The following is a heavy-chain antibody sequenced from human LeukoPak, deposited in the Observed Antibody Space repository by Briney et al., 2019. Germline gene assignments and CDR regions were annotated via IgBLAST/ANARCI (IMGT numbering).Heavy chain of an antibody. CDR2: ISYDGSNK. CDR3: AKMFAMVRGVRPIDY. J-gene: IGHJ4*02. Sequence: PGGSLRLSCAASGFTFSSYGMHWVRQAPGKGLEWVSVISYDGSNKYYADSVKGRFTISRDNSKNTLYLQMNSLRAEDTAVYYCAKMFAMVRGVRPIDYWGQGTLVTVSS. CDR1: GFTFSSYG. V-gene: IGHV3-30*18. D-gene: IGHD3-10*01.